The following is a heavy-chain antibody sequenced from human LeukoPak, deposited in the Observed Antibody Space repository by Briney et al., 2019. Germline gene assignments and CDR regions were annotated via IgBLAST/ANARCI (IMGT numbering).Heavy chain of an antibody. V-gene: IGHV3-9*01. CDR1: GFTFDDYA. D-gene: IGHD5-12*01. CDR3: AKDIGATEIYFDY. Sequence: PGGSLRLSCAASGFTFDDYAMHWVRQAPGKGLEWVSGISWNSGSIGYADSVKGRFTISRDNAKNSLYLQMNSLRAEDTALYYCAKDIGATEIYFDYWGQGTLVTVSS. J-gene: IGHJ4*02. CDR2: ISWNSGSI.